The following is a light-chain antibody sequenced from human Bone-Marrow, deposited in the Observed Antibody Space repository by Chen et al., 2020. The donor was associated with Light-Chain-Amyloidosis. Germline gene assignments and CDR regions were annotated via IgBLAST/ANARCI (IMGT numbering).Light chain of an antibody. CDR2: KDS. V-gene: IGLV3-25*03. CDR1: ALPDQY. CDR3: QSADSTGIYRV. Sequence: YELTQPPSVSVSPGQTARITCSGDALPDQYAYWYQQKAGQAPVLVINKDSERPSGIPERVSGASSGTTVTLTISGVQAEDEAVYYCQSADSTGIYRVFGGGTKLTVL. J-gene: IGLJ3*02.